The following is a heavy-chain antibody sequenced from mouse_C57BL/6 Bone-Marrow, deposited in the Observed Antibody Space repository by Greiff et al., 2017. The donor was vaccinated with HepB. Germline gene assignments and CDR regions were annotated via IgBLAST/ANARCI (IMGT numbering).Heavy chain of an antibody. CDR3: ARNYGSSYGVDY. V-gene: IGHV1-55*01. CDR2: IYPGSGST. Sequence: QVQLQQSGAELVKPGASVKMSCKASGYTFTSYWITWVKQRPGQGLEWIGDIYPGSGSTNYNEKFKSKATLTVDTSSSTAYMQLSSLTSEDSAVYYCARNYGSSYGVDYWGQGTSVTVSS. J-gene: IGHJ4*01. CDR1: GYTFTSYW. D-gene: IGHD1-1*01.